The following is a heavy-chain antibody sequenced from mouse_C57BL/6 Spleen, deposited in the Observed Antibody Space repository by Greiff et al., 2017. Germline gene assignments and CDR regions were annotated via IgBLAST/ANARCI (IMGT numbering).Heavy chain of an antibody. V-gene: IGHV1-5*01. J-gene: IGHJ2*01. Sequence: VQLQQSGTVLARPGASVKMSCKTSGYTFTSYWMHWVKQRPGQGLEWIGAIYPGNSDTSYNQKFKGKAKLTAVTSASTAYMELSILTNEDSAVYYCTRYMSAYDYDDFWYFDYWGQGTTLTVSS. CDR1: GYTFTSYW. D-gene: IGHD2-4*01. CDR3: TRYMSAYDYDDFWYFDY. CDR2: IYPGNSDT.